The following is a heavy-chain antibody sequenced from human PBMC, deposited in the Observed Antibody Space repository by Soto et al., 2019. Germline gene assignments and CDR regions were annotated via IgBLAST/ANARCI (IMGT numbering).Heavy chain of an antibody. D-gene: IGHD3-10*01. CDR3: ARGEYYGSGNYFDY. CDR1: GHSISSGYY. CDR2: FYHSGST. V-gene: IGHV4-38-2*01. J-gene: IGHJ4*02. Sequence: LSLTCAVSGHSISSGYYWGWIRQPPGKGLEWIGSFYHSGSTYYNPSLKSRVTISVDTSKNQFSLKLSSVTAADTAVYYCARGEYYGSGNYFDYWGQGTLVTVSS.